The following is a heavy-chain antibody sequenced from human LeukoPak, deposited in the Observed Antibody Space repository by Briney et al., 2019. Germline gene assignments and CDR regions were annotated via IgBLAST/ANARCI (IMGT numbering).Heavy chain of an antibody. V-gene: IGHV4-59*08. J-gene: IGHJ3*02. CDR2: IYYSGST. CDR3: ARYGDYVVGAFDI. D-gene: IGHD4-17*01. CDR1: GGSISSYY. Sequence: SETLSLTCTVSGGSISSYYWSWIRQPPGKGLEWIGYIYYSGSTNYNPSLKSRVTISVDTSKNQFSLKLSSVTAADTAVYYCARYGDYVVGAFDIWAKGQWSPSLQ.